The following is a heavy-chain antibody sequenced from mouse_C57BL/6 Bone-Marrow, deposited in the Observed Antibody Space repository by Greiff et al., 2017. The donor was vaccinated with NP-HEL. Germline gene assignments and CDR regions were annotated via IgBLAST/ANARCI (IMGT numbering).Heavy chain of an antibody. CDR1: GYAFSSSW. Sequence: VKLQESGPELVKPGASVKISCKASGYAFSSSWMNWVKQRPGKGLEWIGRIYPGDGDTNYNGKFKGKATLTADKSSSTAYMQLSSLTSEDSAVYFCARYYDYDDGAMDYWGQGTSVTVSS. CDR2: IYPGDGDT. J-gene: IGHJ4*01. CDR3: ARYYDYDDGAMDY. V-gene: IGHV1-82*01. D-gene: IGHD2-4*01.